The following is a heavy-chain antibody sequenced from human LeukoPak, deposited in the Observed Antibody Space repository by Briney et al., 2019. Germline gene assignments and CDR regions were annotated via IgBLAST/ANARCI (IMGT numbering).Heavy chain of an antibody. CDR3: ARGRRSDSSGPPYFDY. CDR2: IQQDGREK. Sequence: GGSLRLSCAASGFTFSSFWMSWVRQAPGKGLEWVANIQQDGREKYYVDSVKGRFTISRDNAKNSLSLQMNSLRAEDTAVYYCARGRRSDSSGPPYFDYWGQGTLVTVSS. V-gene: IGHV3-7*01. D-gene: IGHD6-19*01. CDR1: GFTFSSFW. J-gene: IGHJ4*02.